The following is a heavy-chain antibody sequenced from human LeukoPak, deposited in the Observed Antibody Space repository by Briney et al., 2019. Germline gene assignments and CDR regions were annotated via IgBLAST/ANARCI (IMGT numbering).Heavy chain of an antibody. CDR2: ISYDGSNK. Sequence: GPLRLSCAASGFTFSSYGIHWVRQAPGKGLEWVAVISYDGSNKYFADSVKGRFTISRDSSKNTLFLQMNSLRTEDTALYYCARDSPDHYFDYWGQGTLVTVSS. CDR1: GFTFSSYG. CDR3: ARDSPDHYFDY. V-gene: IGHV3-30*03. D-gene: IGHD3-10*01. J-gene: IGHJ4*02.